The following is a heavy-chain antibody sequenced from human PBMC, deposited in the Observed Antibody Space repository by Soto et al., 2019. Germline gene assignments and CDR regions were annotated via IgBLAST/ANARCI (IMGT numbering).Heavy chain of an antibody. CDR3: ARDYYDSSGYFDY. J-gene: IGHJ4*01. D-gene: IGHD3-22*01. Sequence: GGSLRPSCPPSGFTFSSYAMHWVRQAPGKGLEWVGVISYDGSNKYYADSVKGRFTISRDNSKNTLYLQMNSLRAEDSAVYYCARDYYDSSGYFDYWGQGTLVTVSS. V-gene: IGHV3-30-3*01. CDR1: GFTFSSYA. CDR2: ISYDGSNK.